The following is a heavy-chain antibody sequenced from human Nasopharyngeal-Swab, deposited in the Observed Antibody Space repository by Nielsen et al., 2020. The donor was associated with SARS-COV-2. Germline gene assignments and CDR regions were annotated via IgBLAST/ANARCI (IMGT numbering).Heavy chain of an antibody. CDR2: IYPGDSAT. CDR3: ASGENWNDGRDY. Sequence: VRQMPGKGLQWMGIIYPGDSATRYSPSFQGQVTIPAEKSISTAYLQWSSLKAADTALYYCASGENWNDGRDYWGQGTLVTVSS. J-gene: IGHJ4*02. V-gene: IGHV5-51*01. D-gene: IGHD1-1*01.